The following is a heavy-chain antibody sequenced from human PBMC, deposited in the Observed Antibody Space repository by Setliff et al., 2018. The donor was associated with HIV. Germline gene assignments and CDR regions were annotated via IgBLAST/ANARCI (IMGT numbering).Heavy chain of an antibody. Sequence: SETLSLTCAVSGYSIRSGYYWGWIRQPPGEGLEWIGNIYHSGNTFHNPSLKSRVTISVHTSKNQFSLKLSSVTAADTAVYYYARRRSMPNNAFDIWGQGTMVTVSS. D-gene: IGHD2-2*01. J-gene: IGHJ3*02. V-gene: IGHV4-38-2*01. CDR2: IYHSGNT. CDR3: ARRRSMPNNAFDI. CDR1: GYSIRSGYY.